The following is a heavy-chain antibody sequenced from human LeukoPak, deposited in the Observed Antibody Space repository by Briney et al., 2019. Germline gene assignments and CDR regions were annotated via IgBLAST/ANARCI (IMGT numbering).Heavy chain of an antibody. V-gene: IGHV4-38-2*02. J-gene: IGHJ3*02. D-gene: IGHD4-17*01. CDR2: LYSTGTT. CDR1: GNFISSGFY. Sequence: PSETLSLTCTVSGNFISSGFYWVCLRQTPGKGLQWIGSLYSTGTTYYNPSLAGRVTVSTDSSKNQLSLQLRSVTVADTAVYYCARQGSVTNSRRFAIWGQGSRVTVSS. CDR3: ARQGSVTNSRRFAI.